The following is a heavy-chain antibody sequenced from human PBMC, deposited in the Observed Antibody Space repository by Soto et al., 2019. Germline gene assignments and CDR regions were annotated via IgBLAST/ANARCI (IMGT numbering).Heavy chain of an antibody. D-gene: IGHD1-1*01. V-gene: IGHV1-18*01. J-gene: IGHJ4*02. CDR2: ISAYNGNT. Sequence: ASVKASCKASGYTFTSYGISWVRQAPGQGLEWMGWISAYNGNTNYAQKLQGRVTMTTDTSTSTAYMELRSLRSDDTAVYYCARTSTTGTTYDYWGQGTLVTVSS. CDR1: GYTFTSYG. CDR3: ARTSTTGTTYDY.